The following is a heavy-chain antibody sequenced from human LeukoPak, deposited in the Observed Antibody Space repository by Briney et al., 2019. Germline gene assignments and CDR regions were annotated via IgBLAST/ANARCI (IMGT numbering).Heavy chain of an antibody. CDR1: GGTFSSYA. D-gene: IGHD3-22*01. CDR3: ARDRDYDSSGYYKNYFDY. Sequence: SVKVSCKASGGTFSSYAISWGRQAPGQGLEWMGGITPIFGTANYAQKFQGRVTITADESTSTAYMELSSLRSEDTAVYYCARDRDYDSSGYYKNYFDYWGQGTLVTVSS. V-gene: IGHV1-69*01. J-gene: IGHJ4*02. CDR2: ITPIFGTA.